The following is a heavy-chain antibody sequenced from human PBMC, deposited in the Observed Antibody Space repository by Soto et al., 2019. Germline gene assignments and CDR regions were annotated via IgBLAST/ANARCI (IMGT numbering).Heavy chain of an antibody. J-gene: IGHJ4*02. V-gene: IGHV3-23*01. CDR2: ISGSGGST. Sequence: GGSLRLSCAASGFTFSNYAMSWVRQAPGKGLEWVSSISGSGGSTHYADSVKGRFTISRGNSKNTLYLQMNSLRAEDTAVYYCAKEDVGGYYYSGLWGQGTLVTVSS. CDR3: AKEDVGGYYYSGL. D-gene: IGHD1-26*01. CDR1: GFTFSNYA.